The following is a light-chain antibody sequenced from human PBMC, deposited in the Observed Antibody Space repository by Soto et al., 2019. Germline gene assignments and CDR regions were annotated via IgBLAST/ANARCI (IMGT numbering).Light chain of an antibody. Sequence: DIQMTQSPSTLSASVGDRVTITCRASQSIDSWLAWYQNKPGKDPKLLIFKASTLETGVPSRFSGSGSETEFNLTISRLQTDDSATYYCQPYNSYSRTFGQGTKLDIK. CDR1: QSIDSW. V-gene: IGKV1-5*03. CDR3: QPYNSYSRT. CDR2: KAS. J-gene: IGKJ1*01.